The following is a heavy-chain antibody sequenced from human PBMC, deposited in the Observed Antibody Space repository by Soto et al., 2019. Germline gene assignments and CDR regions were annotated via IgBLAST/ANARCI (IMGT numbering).Heavy chain of an antibody. CDR3: ARVGTGITGTADWFDP. CDR1: GGTFSSYA. V-gene: IGHV1-8*02. CDR2: MNPNSGNT. J-gene: IGHJ5*02. Sequence: QVQLVQSGAEVKKPGSSVKVSCKASGGTFSSYAISWVRQATGQGLEWMGWMNPNSGNTGYAQKFQGRVTMTRNTSISTAYMELSSLRSEDTAVYYCARVGTGITGTADWFDPWGQGTLVTVSS. D-gene: IGHD1-20*01.